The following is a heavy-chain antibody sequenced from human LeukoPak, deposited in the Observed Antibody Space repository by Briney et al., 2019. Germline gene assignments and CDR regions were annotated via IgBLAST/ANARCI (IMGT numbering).Heavy chain of an antibody. V-gene: IGHV3-7*01. CDR3: ASGSREW. J-gene: IGHJ4*02. CDR1: GFTFSRYW. D-gene: IGHD3-10*01. CDR2: IKEDGSEK. Sequence: GGSLRLSCAASGFTFSRYWMIWVRQAPGKGLEWLANIKEDGSEKYYVDSVKGRFTISRDNAKNSLYLQMNSLRAEDTSVYYCASGSREWWGQGNLVTVSS.